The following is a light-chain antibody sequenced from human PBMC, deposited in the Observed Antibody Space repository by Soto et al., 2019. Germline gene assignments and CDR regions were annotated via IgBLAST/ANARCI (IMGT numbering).Light chain of an antibody. CDR1: QSVSSNY. CDR3: QQYGRSPT. CDR2: DAS. V-gene: IGKV3-20*01. Sequence: IVLTQSPDTLSLSAGEIATPSCSGSQSVSSNYLAWYQQKLGQAPRLLIYDASRRATGIPDRFSGSGSGTDFTLTISRLEPEDFVVYYCQQYGRSPTFGQGTKVDIK. J-gene: IGKJ1*01.